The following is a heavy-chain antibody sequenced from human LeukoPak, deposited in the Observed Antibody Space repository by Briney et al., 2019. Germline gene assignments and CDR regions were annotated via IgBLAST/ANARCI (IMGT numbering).Heavy chain of an antibody. CDR2: ISGSGGST. V-gene: IGHV3-23*01. D-gene: IGHD5-18*01. Sequence: GRSLRLSCAASGFTFSSYAMSWVRQAPGKGLEWVSAISGSGGSTYYADSVKGRFTISRDNSKNTLYLQMNSLRAEDTAVYYCVGYSYGYGYWGQGTLVTVPS. J-gene: IGHJ4*02. CDR1: GFTFSSYA. CDR3: VGYSYGYGY.